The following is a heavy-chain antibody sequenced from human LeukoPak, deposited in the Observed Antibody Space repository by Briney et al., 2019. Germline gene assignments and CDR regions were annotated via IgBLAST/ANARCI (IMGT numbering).Heavy chain of an antibody. J-gene: IGHJ4*02. D-gene: IGHD3-16*02. CDR1: GGSISSSSYY. Sequence: PSETLSLTCTVSGGSISSSSYYWGWIRQPPGKGLEWIGSIYYSGSTYYNPSLKSRVTISVDTSKNQFSLKLSSVTAADTAVYCCASAVRTLSDGYYFDYWGQGTLVTVSS. V-gene: IGHV4-39*01. CDR3: ASAVRTLSDGYYFDY. CDR2: IYYSGST.